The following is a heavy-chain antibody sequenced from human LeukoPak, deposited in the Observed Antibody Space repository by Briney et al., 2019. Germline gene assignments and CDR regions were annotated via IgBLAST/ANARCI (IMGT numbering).Heavy chain of an antibody. CDR3: ARLFTMVRGVIIGRDAFDI. Sequence: GESLKISCKGSGYSFTNYWIGWVRQMPGKGLEWMGIIYPGDSDTRYSPSFQGQVTISADKSISTAYLQWSSLKASDTAMYYCARLFTMVRGVIIGRDAFDIWGQGTMVTVSS. V-gene: IGHV5-51*01. J-gene: IGHJ3*02. CDR1: GYSFTNYW. D-gene: IGHD3-10*01. CDR2: IYPGDSDT.